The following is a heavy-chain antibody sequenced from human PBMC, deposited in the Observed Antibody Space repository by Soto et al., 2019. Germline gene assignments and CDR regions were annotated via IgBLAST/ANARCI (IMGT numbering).Heavy chain of an antibody. J-gene: IGHJ4*02. Sequence: GGSLRLSCAASGFTFSSYWMHWVRQAPGKGLVWVSHINSDGSSTSYADSVKGRFTISRDNAKNTLYLQMNSLRAEDTAVYYCAREIATTGEYYFVYWRQGILVTVSS. CDR1: GFTFSSYW. CDR2: INSDGSST. V-gene: IGHV3-74*01. D-gene: IGHD6-13*01. CDR3: AREIATTGEYYFVY.